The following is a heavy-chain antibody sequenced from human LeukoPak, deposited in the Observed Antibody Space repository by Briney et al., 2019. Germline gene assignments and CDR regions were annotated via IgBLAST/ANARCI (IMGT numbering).Heavy chain of an antibody. CDR2: IKQDGSQK. CDR1: RFTFSRFA. J-gene: IGHJ4*02. Sequence: GGSLRLSCAASRFTFSRFAMSWVRQAPGKGLGWVANIKQDGSQKYYVDSVKGRFTISRDNAENSLYLQLDSLRAEDTAVYYCARLGISVAGTGDYWGQGTLVTVSS. D-gene: IGHD6-19*01. V-gene: IGHV3-7*04. CDR3: ARLGISVAGTGDY.